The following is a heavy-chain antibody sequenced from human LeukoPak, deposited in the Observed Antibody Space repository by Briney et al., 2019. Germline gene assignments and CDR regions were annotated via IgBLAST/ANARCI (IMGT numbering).Heavy chain of an antibody. D-gene: IGHD3-22*01. CDR2: INPSGGST. V-gene: IGHV1-46*01. Sequence: ASVKVSCKASGYTFTSYYMHWVRQAPGQGLEWMGIINPSGGSTSYAQKFQGRVTMTRDTSTSTVYMELSSLRSEDTAVYYCARGFRTTSPNLWEYYYDSSGYYPDYWGQGTLVTVSS. J-gene: IGHJ4*02. CDR1: GYTFTSYY. CDR3: ARGFRTTSPNLWEYYYDSSGYYPDY.